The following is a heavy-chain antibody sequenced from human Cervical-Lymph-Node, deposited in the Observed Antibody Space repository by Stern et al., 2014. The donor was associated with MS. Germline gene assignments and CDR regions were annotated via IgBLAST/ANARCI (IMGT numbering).Heavy chain of an antibody. D-gene: IGHD3-16*01. J-gene: IGHJ6*02. Sequence: VQLVESGAEVKKPGASVKVSCKASGYSFTYYGINWVRQAPGQGLEWMGVVSGDSGNTNSAQKFQGRVTMTTDTSTSTAHMELRSLRSDDTAVYYCARGGMGGNYYYYYGMDVWGQGTTVTVSS. CDR3: ARGGMGGNYYYYYGMDV. V-gene: IGHV1-18*01. CDR1: GYSFTYYG. CDR2: VSGDSGNT.